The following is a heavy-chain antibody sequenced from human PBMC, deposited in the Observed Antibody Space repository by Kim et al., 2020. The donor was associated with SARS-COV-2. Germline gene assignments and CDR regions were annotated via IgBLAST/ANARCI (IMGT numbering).Heavy chain of an antibody. Sequence: ASVKVSCKASGYTFTSYAMHWVRQAPGQRLEWMGWINAGNGNTKYSQKFQGRVTITRDTSASTAYMELSSLRSEDTAVYYCARGGYYYDSSGYGMDVWGQGTTVTVSS. CDR2: INAGNGNT. V-gene: IGHV1-3*01. J-gene: IGHJ6*02. CDR1: GYTFTSYA. CDR3: ARGGYYYDSSGYGMDV. D-gene: IGHD3-22*01.